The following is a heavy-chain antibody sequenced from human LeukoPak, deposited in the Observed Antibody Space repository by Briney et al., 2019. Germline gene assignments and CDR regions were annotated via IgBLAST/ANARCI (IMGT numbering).Heavy chain of an antibody. V-gene: IGHV3-72*01. J-gene: IGHJ4*02. CDR1: GFTFSDHY. CDR2: SRNKANTYTT. CDR3: ARAGSGWYD. D-gene: IGHD6-19*01. Sequence: GGSLRLSCAASGFTFSDHYMDWVRQAPGKGLEWVGRSRNKANTYTTDYAASVKGRFAISRDDSRTSLYLQMNSLKSEDTAVYYCARAGSGWYDWGQGTLVTVSS.